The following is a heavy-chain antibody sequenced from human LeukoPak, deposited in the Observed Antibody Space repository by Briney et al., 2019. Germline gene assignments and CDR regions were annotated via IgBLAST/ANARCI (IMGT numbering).Heavy chain of an antibody. CDR2: ISSSGSTI. V-gene: IGHV3-11*01. CDR3: ARSRRVYSSSSAYFYGMDV. D-gene: IGHD6-6*01. Sequence: GGSLRLSCAASGFTFSDYYMSWIRQAPGKGLEWVSYISSSGSTICYADSVKGRFTISRDNAKNSLYLQMNSLRAEDTAVYYCARSRRVYSSSSAYFYGMDVWGQGTTVTVSS. J-gene: IGHJ6*02. CDR1: GFTFSDYY.